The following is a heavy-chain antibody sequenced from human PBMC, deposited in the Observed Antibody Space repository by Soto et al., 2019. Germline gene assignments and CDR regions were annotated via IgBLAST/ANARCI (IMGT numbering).Heavy chain of an antibody. D-gene: IGHD6-19*01. CDR2: IYYGGST. V-gene: IGHV4-59*01. Sequence: SETLSLTCTVSGVSIINYYWSWIRQSPEKGLEWIGYIYYGGSTNYNASLKSRVTISVDTSKNQFSLKLSSVTAADTAVYYCARGDGWYAYWGQGTLVTVSS. CDR3: ARGDGWYAY. CDR1: GVSIINYY. J-gene: IGHJ4*02.